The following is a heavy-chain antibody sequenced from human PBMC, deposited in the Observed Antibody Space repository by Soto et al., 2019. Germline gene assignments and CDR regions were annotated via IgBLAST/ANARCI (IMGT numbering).Heavy chain of an antibody. D-gene: IGHD1-1*01. CDR1: GGTFSSYA. CDR2: IIPIFGTA. V-gene: IGHV1-69*01. Sequence: QVQLVQSGAEVKKPGSSVKVSCKASGGTFSSYAISWVRQAPGQGLEWMGGIIPIFGTANYAQKFQGRVTITADESTSTAYMELSSLRSEDTAVYYCARISVYGDNWNDWSDWKRRYYYYYYGMDVWGQGTTVTVSS. J-gene: IGHJ6*02. CDR3: ARISVYGDNWNDWSDWKRRYYYYYYGMDV.